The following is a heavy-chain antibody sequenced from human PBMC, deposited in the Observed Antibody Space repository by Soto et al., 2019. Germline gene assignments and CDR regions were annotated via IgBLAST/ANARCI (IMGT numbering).Heavy chain of an antibody. D-gene: IGHD6-25*01. CDR2: VSFSGDT. J-gene: IGHJ5*02. CDR3: ASGPDRAKTGS. CDR1: GGTISSNC. Sequence: QLQLQESGPGVVKPSDILSLTCTVSGGTISSNCWSWIRQPPGQGLEWIGYVSFSGDTNYNPSLKSRVTISLDTSKNQYSLRLNSVTAADTAIYYCASGPDRAKTGSWGPGTLVTVSS. V-gene: IGHV4-59*01.